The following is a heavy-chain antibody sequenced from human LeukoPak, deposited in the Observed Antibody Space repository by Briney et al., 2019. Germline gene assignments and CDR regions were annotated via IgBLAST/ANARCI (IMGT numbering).Heavy chain of an antibody. CDR2: INPSGGST. V-gene: IGHV1-46*01. J-gene: IGHJ4*02. CDR1: GYTFTSYY. D-gene: IGHD3-22*01. Sequence: ASVNVSFKAPGYTFTSYYMHWVRQAPGQGLEWLGIINPSGGSTSYAQKFQGRITMTRDTSTTTVYMELSSLRSEDTAMYYCARGLPGRVHDNSKRALCLLWRRGTLVTVSS. CDR3: ARGLPGRVHDNSKRALCLL.